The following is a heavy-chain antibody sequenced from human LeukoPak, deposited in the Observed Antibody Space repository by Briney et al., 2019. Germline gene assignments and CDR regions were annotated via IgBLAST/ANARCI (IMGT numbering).Heavy chain of an antibody. D-gene: IGHD5-12*01. CDR1: GGSFSGYY. Sequence: SETLSLTCAVYGGSFSGYYWSWIRQPPGKGLEWIGEINHSGSTNYNPSLKSRVTISVDTSKNQFSLKLGSVTAADAAVYYCARNGRGHSGYDLIDYWGQGTLVTVSS. CDR3: ARNGRGHSGYDLIDY. J-gene: IGHJ4*02. CDR2: INHSGST. V-gene: IGHV4-34*01.